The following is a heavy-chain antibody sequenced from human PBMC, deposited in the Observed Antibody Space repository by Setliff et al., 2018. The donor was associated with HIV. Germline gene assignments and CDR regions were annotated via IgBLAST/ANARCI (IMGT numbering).Heavy chain of an antibody. J-gene: IGHJ4*02. CDR3: ARDFSTYYSIDS. D-gene: IGHD3-22*01. CDR2: ISGSGSYI. V-gene: IGHV3-21*01. Sequence: GESLKISCATSGFTFRSFSMNWVRQAPGKGLEWVSSISGSGSYIYYADSVKGRFTISRDNAKNSLYLQMNSLRAEDTAVYFCARDFSTYYSIDSWGQGTLVTVSS. CDR1: GFTFRSFS.